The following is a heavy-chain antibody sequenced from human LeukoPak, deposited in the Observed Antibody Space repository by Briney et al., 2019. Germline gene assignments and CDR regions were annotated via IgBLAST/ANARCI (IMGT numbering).Heavy chain of an antibody. J-gene: IGHJ4*02. D-gene: IGHD3-22*01. CDR3: ARGSTYYDSSGQVPFDY. V-gene: IGHV3-48*01. Sequence: GGSLRLSCAASGFTFSTYSMNWVRQAPGKGLEWVSYISSSSSTIYYADSVKGRFTISRDNAKNSLYLQMNSLRAEDTAVYYCARGSTYYDSSGQVPFDYWGQGTLVAVSS. CDR2: ISSSSSTI. CDR1: GFTFSTYS.